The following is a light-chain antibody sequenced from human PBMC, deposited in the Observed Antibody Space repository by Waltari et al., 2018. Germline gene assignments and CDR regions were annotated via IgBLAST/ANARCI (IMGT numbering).Light chain of an antibody. CDR1: ALPKQY. CDR2: KDS. Sequence: SYDLTQPPSVSVSPGQTARITCSGAALPKQYAFWYQQKAGQAPVLVIHKDSDRPSGIPERFSGSNSGTTVTLTISGVQAEDEADYYCQSADSSGTYIVFGGGTKLTVL. V-gene: IGLV3-25*03. J-gene: IGLJ2*01. CDR3: QSADSSGTYIV.